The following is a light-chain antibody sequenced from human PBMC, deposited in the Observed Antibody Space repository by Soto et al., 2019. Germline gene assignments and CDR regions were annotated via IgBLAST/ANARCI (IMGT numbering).Light chain of an antibody. Sequence: SVLTQPSSVSCSPGQSITLSCAGTSSDIGGYNYVSWYQQHPGTAPKVIIYEVSNRPSGVYTRFSGSKSGNTASLTISGIKAEDEADYYCSSLKIRRTIYGFGSGNKV. J-gene: IGLJ1*01. CDR2: EVS. V-gene: IGLV2-14*01. CDR1: SSDIGGYNY. CDR3: SSLKIRRTIYG.